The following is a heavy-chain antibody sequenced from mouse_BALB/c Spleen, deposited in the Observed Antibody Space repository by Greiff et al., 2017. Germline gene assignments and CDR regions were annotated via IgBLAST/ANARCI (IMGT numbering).Heavy chain of an antibody. CDR1: GYSFTSYW. CDR3: TKPYGNFPWFAD. D-gene: IGHD2-1*01. J-gene: IGHJ3*01. Sequence: VQLQQSGPVLARPGASVKMSCKASGYSFTSYWMHWVKQRPGQGLEWIGAIYPGNSDTSYNQKFKGKAKLTAVTSASTAYMELSSLTNEDSAVYYGTKPYGNFPWFADWGQGTLVTVSA. CDR2: IYPGNSDT. V-gene: IGHV1-5*01.